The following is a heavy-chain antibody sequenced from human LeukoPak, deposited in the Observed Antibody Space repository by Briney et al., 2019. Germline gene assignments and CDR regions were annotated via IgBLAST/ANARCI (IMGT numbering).Heavy chain of an antibody. V-gene: IGHV3-23*01. D-gene: IGHD2-21*01. CDR1: GLTFRSYA. Sequence: GGSLRLSCAASGLTFRSYAMNWVRQAPGKGLEWVSAISGSGGSTYYADSVKGRFTISRDNSKNTLYLQMNSLRVEDAAVYYCARAPVTSCRGAYCYPFDYWGQGTLVTVSS. CDR3: ARAPVTSCRGAYCYPFDY. CDR2: ISGSGGST. J-gene: IGHJ4*02.